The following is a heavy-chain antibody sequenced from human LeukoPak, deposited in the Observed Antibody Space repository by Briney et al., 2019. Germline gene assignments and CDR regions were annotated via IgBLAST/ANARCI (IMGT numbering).Heavy chain of an antibody. D-gene: IGHD2-2*01. V-gene: IGHV3-23*01. Sequence: PGGSLRLSCAASGFTFSSYAMSWVRQAPGKGLEWVSAISGSGGSTYYAHSVKGRFTISRDNSENTLYLQMNSLRAEDTAVYYCAKFAWDIVVVPAANFDNWGQGTLVTVSS. J-gene: IGHJ4*02. CDR3: AKFAWDIVVVPAANFDN. CDR1: GFTFSSYA. CDR2: ISGSGGST.